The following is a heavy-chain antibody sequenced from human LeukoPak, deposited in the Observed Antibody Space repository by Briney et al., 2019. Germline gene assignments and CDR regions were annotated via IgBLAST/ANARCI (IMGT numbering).Heavy chain of an antibody. D-gene: IGHD1-26*01. CDR1: GYTFTGYY. V-gene: IGHV1-2*02. CDR3: ARVFLSGSYNFDY. CDR2: INPNSGGT. Sequence: ASVKVSCKASGYTFTGYYMHWVRQAPGQGLEWMGWINPNSGGTNYAQKFQGRVTMTRDTSISTAYMELSRLRSDDTAVYYCARVFLSGSYNFDYWGQGTLVTVSS. J-gene: IGHJ4*02.